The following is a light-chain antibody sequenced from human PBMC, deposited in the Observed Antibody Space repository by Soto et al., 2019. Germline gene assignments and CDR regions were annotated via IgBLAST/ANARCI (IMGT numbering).Light chain of an antibody. J-gene: IGLJ3*02. V-gene: IGLV1-44*01. Sequence: QSVLTQPPSASGTPGQRVTISCSGSDSNIGGNSVNWYQLLPGAAPRLLIYDNNRRPSGVPDRFSGSKSGTYSSLAISGVQSQDEAEFYCATWYDSRNGGVVFGGGTKSTVL. CDR3: ATWYDSRNGGVV. CDR2: DNN. CDR1: DSNIGGNS.